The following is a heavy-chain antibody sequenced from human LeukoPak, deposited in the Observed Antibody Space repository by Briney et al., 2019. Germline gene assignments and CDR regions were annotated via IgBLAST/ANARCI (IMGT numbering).Heavy chain of an antibody. CDR1: GGSISSSSYY. CDR3: ARHQALRLLEWIEYYYYYMDF. CDR2: IYYSGST. J-gene: IGHJ6*03. V-gene: IGHV4-39*01. D-gene: IGHD3-3*01. Sequence: SETLSLTCTVSGGSISSSSYYWGWIRQPRGKGVEWIGTIYYSGSTYYNPSLKTQLTISVHTSKNQFSLKLSSVTAADTAVYYCARHQALRLLEWIEYYYYYMDFWGKGTTVTVSS.